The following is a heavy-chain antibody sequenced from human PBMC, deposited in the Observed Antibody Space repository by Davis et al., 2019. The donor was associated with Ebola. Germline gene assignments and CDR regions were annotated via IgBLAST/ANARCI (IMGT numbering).Heavy chain of an antibody. CDR2: INHSGST. D-gene: IGHD6-6*01. J-gene: IGHJ4*02. CDR3: ARDIQYSSSP. CDR1: GGSINSGDYY. V-gene: IGHV4-39*07. Sequence: MPGGSLRLSCTVSGGSINSGDYYWSWIRQPPGKGLEWIGEINHSGSTNYNPSLKSRVTISVDTSKNQFSLKLSSVTAADTAVYYCARDIQYSSSPWGQGTLVTVSS.